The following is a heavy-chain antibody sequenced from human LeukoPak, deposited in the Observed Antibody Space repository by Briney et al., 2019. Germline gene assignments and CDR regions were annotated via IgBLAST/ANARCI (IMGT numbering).Heavy chain of an antibody. D-gene: IGHD4-11*01. Sequence: SVKVSCKASGGTFSSYAISWVRQAPGQGLEWMGGIIPIFGTANYAQKFQGRVTITADESTSTAYMELSSLRSEDTAVYYCASGYSNYDWYFDLWGRGTLVTVSS. CDR2: IIPIFGTA. J-gene: IGHJ2*01. CDR1: GGTFSSYA. V-gene: IGHV1-69*01. CDR3: ASGYSNYDWYFDL.